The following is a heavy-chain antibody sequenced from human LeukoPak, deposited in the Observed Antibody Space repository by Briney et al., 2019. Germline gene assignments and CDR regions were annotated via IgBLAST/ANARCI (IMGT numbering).Heavy chain of an antibody. D-gene: IGHD3-16*01. J-gene: IGHJ4*02. CDR2: IYSAGST. V-gene: IGHV3-53*01. Sequence: GGSLRLSCAASGFTFTSYSMNWVRQAPGKGLEWVSVIYSAGSTYYAESVKGRFTISRDNSKNTLYLQMNNLRAEDTAVYYCARGHSSYVDYWGQGTLVTVSS. CDR1: GFTFTSYS. CDR3: ARGHSSYVDY.